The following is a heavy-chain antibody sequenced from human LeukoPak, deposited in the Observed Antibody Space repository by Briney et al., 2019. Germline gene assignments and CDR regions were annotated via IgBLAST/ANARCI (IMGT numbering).Heavy chain of an antibody. CDR1: GFTFSSYS. CDR3: ARGVDYFDY. J-gene: IGHJ4*02. CDR2: ISSSSNYI. Sequence: GGSLRLSCAASGFTFSSYSMNWVRQAPGKGLDWVSSISSSSNYIYYADSMKGRFTISRDNAKNSLYLQMNSLRSEDTAVYYCARGVDYFDYWGQGTLVTVSS. V-gene: IGHV3-21*04. D-gene: IGHD3-3*01.